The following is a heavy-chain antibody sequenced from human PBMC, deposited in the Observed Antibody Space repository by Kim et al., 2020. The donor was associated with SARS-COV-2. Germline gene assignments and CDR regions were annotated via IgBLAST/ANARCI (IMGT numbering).Heavy chain of an antibody. CDR1: GGSISSYY. V-gene: IGHV4-59*01. D-gene: IGHD2-15*01. CDR2: IYYSGST. CDR3: ARVVGDIPNLYYYYGMDV. J-gene: IGHJ6*02. Sequence: SETLSLTCTVSGGSISSYYWSWIRQPPGKGLEWIGYIYYSGSTNYNPSLKSRVTISVDTSKNQFSLKLSSVTAADTAVYYCARVVGDIPNLYYYYGMDVWGQGTTVTVSS.